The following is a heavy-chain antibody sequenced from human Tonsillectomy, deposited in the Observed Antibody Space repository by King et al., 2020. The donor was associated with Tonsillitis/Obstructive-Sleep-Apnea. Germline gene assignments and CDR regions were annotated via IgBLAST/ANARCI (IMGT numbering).Heavy chain of an antibody. CDR3: AKSRGGQKVWFGVISDC. CDR2: ISGSGGGD. Sequence: VQLVESGGGLVQPGGSLRISCAASGFTFCSYAMSLVRQAPGKGLEWGSAISGSGGGDYYADSVKGRFTISRDNSKNTLYLQMNSLRAEDTAVYYCAKSRGGQKVWFGVISDCWGQGTLVTVSS. CDR1: GFTFCSYA. D-gene: IGHD3-10*01. V-gene: IGHV3-23*04. J-gene: IGHJ4*02.